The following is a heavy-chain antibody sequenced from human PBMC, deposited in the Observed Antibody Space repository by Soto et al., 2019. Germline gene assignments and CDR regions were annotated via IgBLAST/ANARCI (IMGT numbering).Heavy chain of an antibody. V-gene: IGHV4-59*01. CDR3: ARGGNRYSNTASGVGGFDF. Sequence: PSETLSLPCTVSGVSISSSYWSWIRQSPGTGLEWIGYIYYTGTTNYNPSLKRRVTISLDTAKNQFSLNVNSLTTADTAVYFCARGGNRYSNTASGVGGFDFWGQGTMVTVYS. J-gene: IGHJ4*02. CDR1: GVSISSSY. D-gene: IGHD2-2*01. CDR2: IYYTGTT.